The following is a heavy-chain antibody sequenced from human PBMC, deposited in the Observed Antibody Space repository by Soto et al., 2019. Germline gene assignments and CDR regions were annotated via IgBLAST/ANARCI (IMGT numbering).Heavy chain of an antibody. D-gene: IGHD6-13*01. CDR1: GFTFPNFA. CDR3: AKATSDSSRWFFDY. V-gene: IGHV3-23*01. J-gene: IGHJ4*02. CDR2: VRWNDFKT. Sequence: GGSLRLSCASSGFTFPNFAMIWVRHAPGKGLELVSTVRWNDFKTFYADSVRGRFVISRDNSRNILYLQMNSLRAEDTAVYYCAKATSDSSRWFFDYWGRGTLVTVSS.